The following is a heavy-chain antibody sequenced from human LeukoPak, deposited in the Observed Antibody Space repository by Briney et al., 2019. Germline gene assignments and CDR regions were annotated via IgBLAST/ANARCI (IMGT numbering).Heavy chain of an antibody. CDR3: ARVAEPHYDSSGYLDY. CDR1: GFTFSSYA. CDR2: ISGSGGST. J-gene: IGHJ4*02. V-gene: IGHV3-23*01. Sequence: GGSLRLSCAASGFTFSSYAMSWVRQAPGKGLEWVSAISGSGGSTYYADSVKGRFTISRDNSKNTLYLQMNSLRAEDTAVYYCARVAEPHYDSSGYLDYWGQGTLVTVSS. D-gene: IGHD3-22*01.